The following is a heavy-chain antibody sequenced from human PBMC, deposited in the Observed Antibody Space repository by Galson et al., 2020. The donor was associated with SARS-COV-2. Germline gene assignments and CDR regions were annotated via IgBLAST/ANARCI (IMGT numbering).Heavy chain of an antibody. CDR2: ISADGNNE. CDR3: AREDDTTGYYYVFFDFDY. Sequence: GGSLRLSCAVSGFTFSSYAMHWVRQAPGKGLEWVTGISADGNNENYADSVQGRFTVSRDNSKNTLFLQMNSLRPEDTSVYYCAREDDTTGYYYVFFDFDYWGQGTPVTVSS. CDR1: GFTFSSYA. V-gene: IGHV3-30-3*01. J-gene: IGHJ4*02. D-gene: IGHD3-9*01.